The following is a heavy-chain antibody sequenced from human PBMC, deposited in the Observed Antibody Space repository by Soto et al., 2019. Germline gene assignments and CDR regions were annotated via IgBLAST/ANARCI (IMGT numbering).Heavy chain of an antibody. CDR2: IRSKAYGGTT. V-gene: IGHV3-49*04. D-gene: IGHD5-12*01. Sequence: GGSLRLSCTASGFTFGDYAMSWVRQAPGKGLEWVGFIRSKAYGGTTEYAASVKGRFTISRDDSKSIAYLEVNSLKTEDTAVYFCTRGPRNGYNHDVFDIWGQGTMVTVSS. CDR1: GFTFGDYA. CDR3: TRGPRNGYNHDVFDI. J-gene: IGHJ3*02.